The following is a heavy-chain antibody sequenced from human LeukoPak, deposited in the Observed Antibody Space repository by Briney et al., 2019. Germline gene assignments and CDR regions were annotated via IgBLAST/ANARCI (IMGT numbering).Heavy chain of an antibody. D-gene: IGHD3-10*01. V-gene: IGHV4-4*07. CDR2: IYTSGST. CDR3: ARLLTSMVRGGTAYYYYGMDV. J-gene: IGHJ6*02. CDR1: GGSISSYY. Sequence: SETLSLTCTVSGGSISSYYWSWIRQPAGKGLEWIGRIYTSGSTNYNPSLKSRVTISVDTSKNQFSLKLSSVTAADTAVYYCARLLTSMVRGGTAYYYYGMDVWGQGTTVTVSS.